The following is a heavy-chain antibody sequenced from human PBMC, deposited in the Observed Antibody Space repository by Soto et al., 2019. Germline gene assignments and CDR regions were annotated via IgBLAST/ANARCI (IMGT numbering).Heavy chain of an antibody. Sequence: ASVKVSCKASGYTFTSYGISWVRQAPGQGLEWMGWISAYNGNTNYAQKLQGRVTMTTDTSTSTAYMELRSLRSDDTAVYYCARVGCSSTSCYWPPSHYWGQGTLVTVS. CDR3: ARVGCSSTSCYWPPSHY. J-gene: IGHJ4*02. D-gene: IGHD2-2*01. CDR1: GYTFTSYG. V-gene: IGHV1-18*01. CDR2: ISAYNGNT.